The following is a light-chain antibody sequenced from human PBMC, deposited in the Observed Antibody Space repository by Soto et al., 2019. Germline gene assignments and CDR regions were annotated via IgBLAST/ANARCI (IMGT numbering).Light chain of an antibody. CDR1: SSKIGSNT. J-gene: IGLJ1*01. CDR3: AAWDGSLSGYV. CDR2: SNN. Sequence: QSVLTQPPSASGTPGQRVTISCSGSSSKIGSNTVNWYHQLPGTAPKLLINSNNQRPSGVPDRFSGSKSGTSASLAISGLQSEDEADYYCAAWDGSLSGYVFGTGTKVTVL. V-gene: IGLV1-44*01.